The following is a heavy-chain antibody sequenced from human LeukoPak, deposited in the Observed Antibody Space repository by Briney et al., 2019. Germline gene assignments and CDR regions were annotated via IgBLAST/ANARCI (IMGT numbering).Heavy chain of an antibody. J-gene: IGHJ1*01. CDR3: ARDRRLRFLEWSSIGYFQH. CDR1: GYTFTSYG. D-gene: IGHD3-3*01. CDR2: IRTYDDNA. Sequence: GASVKVSRKASGYTFTSYGIIWVRQAPGQGLEWMGGIRTYDDNANYAERLQGRVTMTTDTSTSTAYMELRSLRSDDTAVYYCARDRRLRFLEWSSIGYFQHWGQGTLVTVSS. V-gene: IGHV1-18*01.